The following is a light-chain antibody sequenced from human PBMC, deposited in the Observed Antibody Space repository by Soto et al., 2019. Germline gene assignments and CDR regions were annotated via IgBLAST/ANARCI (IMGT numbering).Light chain of an antibody. Sequence: QSALAQPASVSGSPGQSITISCTGTSSDVGGYDYVSWYQLHPGKAPKLMIYEVTNRPSGVSNRFSGSKSGNTASLTISGLQVEDEAEYYCGSYTGSITYVFGTGTKVTVL. CDR1: SSDVGGYDY. CDR2: EVT. J-gene: IGLJ1*01. CDR3: GSYTGSITYV. V-gene: IGLV2-14*01.